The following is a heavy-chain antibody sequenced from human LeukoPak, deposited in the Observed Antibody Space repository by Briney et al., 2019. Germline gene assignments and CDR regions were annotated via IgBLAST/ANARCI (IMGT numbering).Heavy chain of an antibody. CDR1: GGTFSSYA. D-gene: IGHD1-26*01. CDR2: IIPILGIA. CDR3: ARTLVRSSEWELPYYFDY. Sequence: SVKVSCKASGGTFSSYAISWVRQAPGQGLEWMGRIIPILGIANYAQKFQGRVTITADKSTSTAYMELSSLRSEDTAVYYCARTLVRSSEWELPYYFDYWGQGTLVTVSS. J-gene: IGHJ4*02. V-gene: IGHV1-69*04.